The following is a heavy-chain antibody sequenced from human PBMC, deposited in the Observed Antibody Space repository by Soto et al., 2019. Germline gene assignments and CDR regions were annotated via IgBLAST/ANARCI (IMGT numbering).Heavy chain of an antibody. J-gene: IGHJ6*02. V-gene: IGHV1-69*01. D-gene: IGHD6-19*01. Sequence: QVQLVQSGAEVKKPGSSVKVSCKASGGTFSSYAISWVRQAPGQGLEWMGGIIPIFGTANYAQKFQGRVTITADESTSTAYMELRSLRSEDTAVYYCASGVAVAGTGYYYYYGMDVWGQGTTVTVSS. CDR3: ASGVAVAGTGYYYYYGMDV. CDR1: GGTFSSYA. CDR2: IIPIFGTA.